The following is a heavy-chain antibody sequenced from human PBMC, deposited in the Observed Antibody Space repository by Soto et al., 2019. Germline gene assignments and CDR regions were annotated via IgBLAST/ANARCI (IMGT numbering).Heavy chain of an antibody. V-gene: IGHV5-10-1*01. D-gene: IGHD6-6*01. CDR1: GYSFTSYW. CDR2: IDPSYSYA. CDR3: XRLIEAARPPGQQNYYGMDV. Sequence: GESLKISCKGSGYSFTSYWITWVRQMPGKGLECMGSIDPSYSYANYSPSFQGHVTISSYNSVSTAYLQLITLKAWYTALYYCXRLIEAARPPGQQNYYGMDVWGQGTTVTVSS. J-gene: IGHJ6*02.